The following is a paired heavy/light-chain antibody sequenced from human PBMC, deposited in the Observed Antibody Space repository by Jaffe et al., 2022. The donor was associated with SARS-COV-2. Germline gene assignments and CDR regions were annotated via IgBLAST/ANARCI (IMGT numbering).Light chain of an antibody. V-gene: IGKV1-5*03. J-gene: IGKJ1*01. Sequence: DVQMTQSPSTLSASVGDRVTITCRASQSIRTWLAWHQQKPGKAPKLLIYKASSLESGVPSRFSGSGSGTEFTLTISSLQPDDFATYYCQHYNGNSRTFGQGTKVEIK. CDR1: QSIRTW. CDR3: QHYNGNSRT. CDR2: KAS.
Heavy chain of an antibody. J-gene: IGHJ4*02. D-gene: IGHD3-22*01. CDR3: ARDWSDSSGRSLDN. CDR1: GFTFSNHW. CDR2: LNPDGSEE. V-gene: IGHV3-7*01. Sequence: EVQLVESGGGLVQPGGSLKLSCAASGFTFSNHWMSWVRQAPGKGLEWVVNLNPDGSEESCVDSVKGRFSISRDNAKDSLYLQMTSLRAEDTGVYYCARDWSDSSGRSLDNWGQGTLVTVSS.